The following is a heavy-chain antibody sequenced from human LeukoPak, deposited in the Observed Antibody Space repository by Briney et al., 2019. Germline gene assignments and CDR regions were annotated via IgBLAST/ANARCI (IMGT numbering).Heavy chain of an antibody. CDR1: GGTFSSYA. J-gene: IGHJ6*04. CDR3: ARVGSIAALPRYYGMRV. V-gene: IGHV1-69*04. CDR2: IIPILGIA. D-gene: IGHD6-6*01. Sequence: SVKVSCKASGGTFSSYAMSWVRQAPGQELEWMGRIIPILGIANYAQKFQGRVTITTDKSTSTAYMELSSLRSEDTAVYYCARVGSIAALPRYYGMRVWAIGPSDSVSS.